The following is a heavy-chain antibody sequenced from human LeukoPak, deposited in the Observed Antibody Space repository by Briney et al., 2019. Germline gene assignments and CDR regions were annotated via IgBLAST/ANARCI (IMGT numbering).Heavy chain of an antibody. CDR2: ISSNGGST. CDR3: PSGDY. J-gene: IGHJ4*02. V-gene: IGHV3-64D*06. Sequence: GGSLRLSCSASGFTFRNYAMHWVRRAPGKGLESVSAISSNGGSTYYADSVKGRFTISRHNSRNTLYLQMSSLRAEDTAVYYCPSGDYWGQGTLVTVSS. D-gene: IGHD3-10*01. CDR1: GFTFRNYA.